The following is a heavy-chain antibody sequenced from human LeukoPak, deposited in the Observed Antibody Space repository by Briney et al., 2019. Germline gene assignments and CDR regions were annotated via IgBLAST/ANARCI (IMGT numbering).Heavy chain of an antibody. CDR1: GYTFTSYG. CDR2: ISAYNGNT. CDR3: ARDLWRNYYYDSSGCVDY. Sequence: GASVKVSCKASGYTFTSYGISWVRQAPGQGLEWMGWISAYNGNTNYAQKLQGRVTMTTDTSTSTAYMELRSLRSDDTAVYYCARDLWRNYYYDSSGCVDYWGQGTLVTVSS. D-gene: IGHD3-22*01. J-gene: IGHJ4*02. V-gene: IGHV1-18*01.